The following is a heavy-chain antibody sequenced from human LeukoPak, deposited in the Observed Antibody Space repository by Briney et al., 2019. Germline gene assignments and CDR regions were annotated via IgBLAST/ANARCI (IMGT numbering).Heavy chain of an antibody. CDR1: GGSISSYY. Sequence: PSETLSLTCTVSGGSISSYYWSWIRQPPGKGLEWIGYIYYSGSTNYNPSLKSRVTISVDTSKNQFSLKLSSVTAADTAVYYCASLQLLWFGEFPTWFDPWGQGTLVTVSS. J-gene: IGHJ5*02. CDR2: IYYSGST. D-gene: IGHD3-10*01. CDR3: ASLQLLWFGEFPTWFDP. V-gene: IGHV4-59*01.